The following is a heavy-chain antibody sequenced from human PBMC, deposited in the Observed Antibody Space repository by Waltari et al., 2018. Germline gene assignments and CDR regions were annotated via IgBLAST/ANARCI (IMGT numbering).Heavy chain of an antibody. D-gene: IGHD5-12*01. CDR2: IIPMPGIT. CDR3: ARRVSTKGAFEV. CDR1: GGPFSRVG. V-gene: IGHV1-69*02. J-gene: IGHJ3*01. Sequence: QVQLVQSGPEVEQPGSSVQVSCKSSGGPFSRVGLHWLRQAPGQGLEWMGKIIPMPGITDYEQKFQGRLRITADRSTTTGYMELRSLGTEDTAIYYCARRVSTKGAFEVWGRGTLVTVSP.